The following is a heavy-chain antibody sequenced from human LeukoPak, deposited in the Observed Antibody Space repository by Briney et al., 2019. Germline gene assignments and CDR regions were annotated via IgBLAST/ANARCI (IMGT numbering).Heavy chain of an antibody. D-gene: IGHD6-19*01. J-gene: IGHJ3*02. CDR1: GFNFYSYR. CDR2: ISYDGSNK. Sequence: PGRALGLFCAASGFNFYSYRMHWVRQAPGKGLEWVAVISYDGSNKYYADSVQGRFNISRDNSKNTLYLQMNSLRAEDTAVYYCGKSIAVAGDDAFDIWGQGTMVTVSS. V-gene: IGHV3-30*18. CDR3: GKSIAVAGDDAFDI.